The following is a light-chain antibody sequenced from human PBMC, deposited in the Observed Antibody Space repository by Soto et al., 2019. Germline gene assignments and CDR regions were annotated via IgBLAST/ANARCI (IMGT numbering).Light chain of an antibody. CDR3: AVWDDSLRGRV. J-gene: IGLJ2*01. CDR1: NSNIGSNT. V-gene: IGLV1-44*01. CDR2: GND. Sequence: QSVLTRAPSASGTPGQRVTISCSGSNSNIGSNTVNWYQQFPGTAPRFLIYGNDLRPSGVPDRFSASKSGTSASLAISGRQSEDEADYYCAVWDDSLRGRVFGGGTKVTVL.